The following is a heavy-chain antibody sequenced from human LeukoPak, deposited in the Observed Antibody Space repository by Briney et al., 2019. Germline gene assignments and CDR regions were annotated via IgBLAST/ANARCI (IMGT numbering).Heavy chain of an antibody. Sequence: SETLSLTCTVSGGSVSSGNHYWSWIRHPPGKGLEWIGYVYFTGNTNYNPSLKSRVTISVDTSKNQFSLKLSSVTAADTAVYYCARGYSSGWAIFDYWGQGTLVTVSS. CDR3: ARGYSSGWAIFDY. CDR1: GGSVSSGNHY. D-gene: IGHD6-19*01. J-gene: IGHJ4*02. CDR2: VYFTGNT. V-gene: IGHV4-61*01.